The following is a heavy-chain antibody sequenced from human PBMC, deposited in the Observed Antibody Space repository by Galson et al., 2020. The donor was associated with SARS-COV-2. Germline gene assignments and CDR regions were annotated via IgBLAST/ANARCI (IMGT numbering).Heavy chain of an antibody. V-gene: IGHV4-31*01. CDR1: GGSISSGGYH. CDR3: ARVQKQKYCSGGSCYPSTYYYYIDV. Sequence: SQTLSLTCTVSGGSISSGGYHWSWIRQQPGKGMEWNGYIFYNASPYYNPSLKSIPTISMDTSKNQFSLKLSSVTAADTAVYYCARVQKQKYCSGGSCYPSTYYYYIDVWGKGTTVTVS. D-gene: IGHD2-15*01. CDR2: IFYNASP. J-gene: IGHJ6*03.